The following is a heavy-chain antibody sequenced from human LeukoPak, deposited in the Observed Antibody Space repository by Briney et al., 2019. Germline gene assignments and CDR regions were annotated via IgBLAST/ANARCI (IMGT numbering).Heavy chain of an antibody. V-gene: IGHV1-2*02. J-gene: IGHJ4*02. CDR2: INPNSGGT. CDR3: ARSLDSSGWHQGLAAFDY. D-gene: IGHD6-19*01. Sequence: GASVKVSCKASGYTFTGYYMHWVRQAPGQGLEWMGWINPNSGGTNYAQKFQGRVTMTRDTSISTAYMELSRLRSDDTAVYYCARSLDSSGWHQGLAAFDYWGQGTLVTVSS. CDR1: GYTFTGYY.